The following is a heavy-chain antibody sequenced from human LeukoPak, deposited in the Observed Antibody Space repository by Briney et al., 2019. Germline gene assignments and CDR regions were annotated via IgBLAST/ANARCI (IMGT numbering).Heavy chain of an antibody. CDR2: INVGNDNT. Sequence: ASVKVSCKASGCTFTSYLIHWVRQAPGQRLEWMGWINVGNDNTKYSQNFQGRVTITRDTSASTAYMELSSLRSEDTAVYYCARDSIWGSGTYGFDYWGQGALVTVSS. J-gene: IGHJ4*02. D-gene: IGHD1-26*01. V-gene: IGHV1-3*01. CDR1: GCTFTSYL. CDR3: ARDSIWGSGTYGFDY.